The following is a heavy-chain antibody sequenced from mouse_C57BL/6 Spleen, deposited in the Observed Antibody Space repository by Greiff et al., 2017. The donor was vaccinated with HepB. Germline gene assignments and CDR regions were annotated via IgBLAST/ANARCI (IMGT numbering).Heavy chain of an antibody. CDR3: ARSGGSSYPYWYFDV. J-gene: IGHJ1*03. Sequence: QVQLQQSGPELVKPGASVKISCKASGYAFSSSWMNWVKQRPGKGLEWIGRIYPGDGDTNYNGKFKGKATLTADKSSSTAYMQLSSLTSEDSAVYFCARSGGSSYPYWYFDVWGTGTTVTVSS. CDR1: GYAFSSSW. D-gene: IGHD1-1*01. CDR2: IYPGDGDT. V-gene: IGHV1-82*01.